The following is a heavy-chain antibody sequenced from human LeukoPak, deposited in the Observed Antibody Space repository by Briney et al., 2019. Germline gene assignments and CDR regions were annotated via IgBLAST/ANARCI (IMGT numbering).Heavy chain of an antibody. J-gene: IGHJ3*02. V-gene: IGHV3-7*01. CDR1: GFTFTTYW. CDR3: VRDRYDILTGYNDAFDI. Sequence: PGRSLRLSCAASGFTFTTYWMSWVRQAPGKGLEWMANIKQDGSEKYYVDSVKGRFTISRDNAKNSLYLQMNSLRVEDTAVYYCVRDRYDILTGYNDAFDIWGQGTMVTVSS. CDR2: IKQDGSEK. D-gene: IGHD3-9*01.